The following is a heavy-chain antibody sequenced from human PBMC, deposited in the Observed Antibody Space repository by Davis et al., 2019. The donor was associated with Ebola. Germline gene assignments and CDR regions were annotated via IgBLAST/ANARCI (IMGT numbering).Heavy chain of an antibody. CDR2: TSYDGSNK. CDR3: ARDRGSDWYFDL. V-gene: IGHV3-30-3*01. D-gene: IGHD3-9*01. CDR1: GFTFSSYA. J-gene: IGHJ4*02. Sequence: GESLKISCAASGFTFSSYAMHWVRQAPGKGLEWVAVTSYDGSNKNYADSVKGRFTISRDNSKNTLYLQMNSLRAEDTAVYYCARDRGSDWYFDLWGQGTLVTVSS.